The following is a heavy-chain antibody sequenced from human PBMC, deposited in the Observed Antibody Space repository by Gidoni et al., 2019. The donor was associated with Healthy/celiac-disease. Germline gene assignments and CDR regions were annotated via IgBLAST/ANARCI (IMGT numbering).Heavy chain of an antibody. Sequence: QVHLVQSGAEVKKPGASVKVSCKASGYTFTTYAISWVRRAPGQGLEWMGWINTYNGNTNYAQKLQGRVTMTTDTSTSTSYMELRSLRSDDTAVYYCARGGEDCSSTSCYTSYYYYGMDVWGQGTTVTVSS. CDR3: ARGGEDCSSTSCYTSYYYYGMDV. J-gene: IGHJ6*02. CDR2: INTYNGNT. D-gene: IGHD2-2*02. CDR1: GYTFTTYA. V-gene: IGHV1-18*01.